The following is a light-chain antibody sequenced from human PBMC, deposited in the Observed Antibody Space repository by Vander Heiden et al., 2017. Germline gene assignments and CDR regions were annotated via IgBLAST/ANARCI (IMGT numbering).Light chain of an antibody. V-gene: IGLV1-40*01. CDR2: GNS. CDR1: SSNIGAGYD. Sequence: QSVLTQPPSVSGAPGQRVTISCTGSSSNIGAGYDVHWYQQLPGTEPKRLIVGNSNRPSGVPDRFAGYKSGTSASLEINGLQAEDEADDYCQSSASRLSARVFGGGTKLTVL. J-gene: IGLJ2*01. CDR3: QSSASRLSARV.